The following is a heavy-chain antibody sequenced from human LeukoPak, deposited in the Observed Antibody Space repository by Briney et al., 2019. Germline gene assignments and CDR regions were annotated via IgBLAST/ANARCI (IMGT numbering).Heavy chain of an antibody. V-gene: IGHV3-48*01. Sequence: GGSLRLSCAASGFTFSTYSMSWVRQAPGKGLEWISHISAASRGIYYADTVKGRFTISRDNSKNTLYLQMNSLRAEDTAVYYCAKDAHSSGWYYFDYWGQGTLVTVSS. CDR2: ISAASRGI. D-gene: IGHD6-19*01. J-gene: IGHJ4*02. CDR3: AKDAHSSGWYYFDY. CDR1: GFTFSTYS.